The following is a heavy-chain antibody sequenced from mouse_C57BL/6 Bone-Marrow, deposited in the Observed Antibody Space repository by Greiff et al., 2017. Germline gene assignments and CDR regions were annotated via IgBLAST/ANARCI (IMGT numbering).Heavy chain of an antibody. CDR3: ARSRSFSYDYDPFDY. J-gene: IGHJ2*01. CDR1: GYTFTSYG. Sequence: QVQLQQSGAELARPGASVKLSCKASGYTFTSYGISWVKQRTGQGLEWIGEIYPRSGNTYYNEKFKGKATLTADKSSSTAYMELRSLTSEDSAVYFCARSRSFSYDYDPFDYWGQGTTLTVSS. D-gene: IGHD2-4*01. V-gene: IGHV1-81*01. CDR2: IYPRSGNT.